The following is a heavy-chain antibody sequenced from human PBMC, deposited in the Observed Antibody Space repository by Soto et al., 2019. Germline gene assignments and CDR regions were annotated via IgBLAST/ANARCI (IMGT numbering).Heavy chain of an antibody. D-gene: IGHD1-26*01. CDR3: ARGRGSYSVYYYYGMDV. V-gene: IGHV1-18*01. CDR2: ISAYNGNT. CDR1: GYTFTSYG. J-gene: IGHJ6*02. Sequence: QVQLVQSGAEVKKPGASVKVSCEASGYTFTSYGISWVRQAPGQGLEWMGWISAYNGNTNYAQKLQGRVTMTTDTSTSTAYMELRSLRSDDTAVYYWARGRGSYSVYYYYGMDVLGQGTTVTVSS.